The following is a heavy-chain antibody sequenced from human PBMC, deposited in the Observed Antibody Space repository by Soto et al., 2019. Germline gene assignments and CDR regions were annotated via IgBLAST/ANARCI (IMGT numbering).Heavy chain of an antibody. Sequence: ETLSLTCTVSGGSISSSSYYWGWIRQPPGKGLEWIGSIYYSGSTYYNPSLKSRVTISVDTSKNQFSLKLSPVTAADTAVYYCARHAQSNYVPDGDYWGQGTLVTVSS. J-gene: IGHJ4*02. D-gene: IGHD4-4*01. CDR2: IYYSGST. CDR3: ARHAQSNYVPDGDY. V-gene: IGHV4-39*01. CDR1: GGSISSSSYY.